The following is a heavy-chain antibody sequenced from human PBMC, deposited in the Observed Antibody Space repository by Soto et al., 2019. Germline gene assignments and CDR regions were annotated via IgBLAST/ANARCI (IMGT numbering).Heavy chain of an antibody. CDR1: GFTFSSYG. V-gene: IGHV3-33*01. CDR2: IWYDGSNK. J-gene: IGHJ6*02. Sequence: GGSLRLSCAASGFTFSSYGMHWVRQAPGKGLEWVAVIWYDGSNKYYADSVKGRFTISRDNSKNTLYLQMNSLRAEDTAVYYCARETRLELLVYYYYGMDVWGQGTTVTVSS. D-gene: IGHD1-7*01. CDR3: ARETRLELLVYYYYGMDV.